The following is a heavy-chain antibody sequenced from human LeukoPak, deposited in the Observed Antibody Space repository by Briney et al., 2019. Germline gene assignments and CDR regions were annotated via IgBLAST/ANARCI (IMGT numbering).Heavy chain of an antibody. Sequence: GGSLRLSCAASGFTFSSYWMYWVRQAPGKGLEWVSGISWNSGSIGYADSVKGRFTISRDNAKNSLYLQINSLRAEDTALYYCAKGRRLYYFDYWGQGTLVTVSS. D-gene: IGHD1-14*01. V-gene: IGHV3-9*01. CDR1: GFTFSSYW. CDR2: ISWNSGSI. J-gene: IGHJ4*02. CDR3: AKGRRLYYFDY.